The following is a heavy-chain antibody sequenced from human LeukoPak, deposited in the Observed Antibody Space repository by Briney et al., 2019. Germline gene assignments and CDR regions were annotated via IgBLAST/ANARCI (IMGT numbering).Heavy chain of an antibody. CDR3: ARKLSPWNYYYYMDV. J-gene: IGHJ6*03. D-gene: IGHD1-1*01. CDR2: INHSGST. CDR1: GGSFSGYY. V-gene: IGHV4-34*01. Sequence: PSETLSLTCAVYGGSFSGYYWSWIRQPPGKGLEWIGEINHSGSTNYNPSLKSRVTISVDTSKNQFSLKLSSVTAADTAVYYCARKLSPWNYYYYMDVWGKGTTVTVSS.